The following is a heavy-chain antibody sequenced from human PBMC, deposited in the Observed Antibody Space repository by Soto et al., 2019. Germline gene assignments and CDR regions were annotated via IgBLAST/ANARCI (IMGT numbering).Heavy chain of an antibody. CDR3: ARDRSPAKESPGYCSRGSCFTAYGMDV. Sequence: SVKVACNASVYTFTSYYMHWVRQAPGQGLEWMGIINPSGGSTSYAQKFQGRVTMTRDTSTSTVYMELSSLRSEDTAVYYCARDRSPAKESPGYCSRGSCFTAYGMDVWGQGTTVTVYS. J-gene: IGHJ6*02. CDR2: INPSGGST. V-gene: IGHV1-46*01. D-gene: IGHD2-15*01. CDR1: VYTFTSYY.